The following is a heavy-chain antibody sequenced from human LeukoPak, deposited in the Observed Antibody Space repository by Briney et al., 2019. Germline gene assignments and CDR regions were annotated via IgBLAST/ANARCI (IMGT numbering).Heavy chain of an antibody. CDR2: ISGSGGST. CDR1: GFTFTSYA. J-gene: IGHJ4*02. CDR3: ARVRWGGLYYFDY. Sequence: GGSLRLSCAASGFTFTSYAMSWVRQAPGKGLEWVSAISGSGGSTYYADSVKGRFTISSDNAKNTLYLQMNSLRAEDTAVYYCARVRWGGLYYFDYWGQGTLVTVSS. D-gene: IGHD3-16*01. V-gene: IGHV3-23*01.